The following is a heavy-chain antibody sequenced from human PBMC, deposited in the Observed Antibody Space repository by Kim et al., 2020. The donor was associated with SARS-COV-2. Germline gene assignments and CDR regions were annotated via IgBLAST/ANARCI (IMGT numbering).Heavy chain of an antibody. D-gene: IGHD6-19*01. CDR3: ARLPTPYSSGWYYFDY. V-gene: IGHV5-51*01. Sequence: GESLKISCKGSGYSFTSYWIGWVRQMPGKGLEWMGIIYPGDSDTRYSPSFQGQVTISADKSISTAYLQWSSLKASDTAMYYCARLPTPYSSGWYYFDYWGQGTLVTVSS. CDR1: GYSFTSYW. J-gene: IGHJ4*02. CDR2: IYPGDSDT.